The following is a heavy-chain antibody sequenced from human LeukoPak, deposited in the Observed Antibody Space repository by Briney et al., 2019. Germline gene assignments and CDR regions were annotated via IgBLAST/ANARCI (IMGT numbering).Heavy chain of an antibody. CDR1: GGSISSYY. D-gene: IGHD1-26*01. V-gene: IGHV4-59*01. Sequence: PSETLSLTCTVSGGSISSYYWSWIRQPPGKGLEWIGYIYYSGITNYNPSLKSRVTISVDTSKNQFSLKLSSVTAADTAVYYCARDGTGGSYYEWFDPWGQGTLVTVSS. CDR2: IYYSGIT. CDR3: ARDGTGGSYYEWFDP. J-gene: IGHJ5*02.